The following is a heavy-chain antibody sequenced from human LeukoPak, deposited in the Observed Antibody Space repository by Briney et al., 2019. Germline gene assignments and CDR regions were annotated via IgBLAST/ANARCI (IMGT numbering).Heavy chain of an antibody. CDR1: GYTLTELS. V-gene: IGHV1-24*01. CDR2: FDPEDGET. J-gene: IGHJ4*02. Sequence: ASVKVSCKVSGYTLTELSMHWVRQAPGKGLEWMGGFDPEDGETIYAQKFQGRVTMTRDTSISTAYMELSRLRSDDTAVYYCAREDVLGHCDYWGQGTLVTVSS. D-gene: IGHD3-3*02. CDR3: AREDVLGHCDY.